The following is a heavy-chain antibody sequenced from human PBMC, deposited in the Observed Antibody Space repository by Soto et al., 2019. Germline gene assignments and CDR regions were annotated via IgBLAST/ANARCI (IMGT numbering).Heavy chain of an antibody. CDR2: ISPIFPTP. V-gene: IGHV1-69*12. Sequence: QVQLVQSGAEVKKPGSSVKISCKASGGSFRTNAFSWVRQAPGQGLEWMGGISPIFPTPDYAQKFQGRVTITADESTTTTDVELSSLRSEDTATYYCARDKDRQQLGGNYYYIMDVWGQGTTVTVSS. J-gene: IGHJ6*02. CDR3: ARDKDRQQLGGNYYYIMDV. D-gene: IGHD3-3*02. CDR1: GGSFRTNA.